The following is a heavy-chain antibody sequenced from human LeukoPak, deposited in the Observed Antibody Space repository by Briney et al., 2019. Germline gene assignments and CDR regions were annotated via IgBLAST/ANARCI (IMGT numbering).Heavy chain of an antibody. CDR1: GFTFSSYA. D-gene: IGHD3-9*01. CDR3: AKDPNPDILTGFPDAFDI. J-gene: IGHJ3*02. CDR2: ISGSGGST. Sequence: PGGSLRLSCAASGFTFSSYAMSWVRQAPGKGLEWVSAISGSGGSTYYADSVKGRFTISRDNSKNTLYLQMNSLRAEDTAVYYCAKDPNPDILTGFPDAFDIWGQGTMVTVSS. V-gene: IGHV3-23*01.